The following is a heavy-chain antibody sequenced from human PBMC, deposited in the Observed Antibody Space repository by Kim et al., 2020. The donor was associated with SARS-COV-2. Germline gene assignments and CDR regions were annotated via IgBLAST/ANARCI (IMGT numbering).Heavy chain of an antibody. CDR3: ASGAAAGRSAEDY. Sequence: SVKVSCKASGGTFSSYAISWVRQAPGQGLEWMGGIIPIFGTANYAQKFQGRVTITADKSTSTAYMELSNLRSEDTAVYYCASGAAAGRSAEDYWGQGTRVTVSS. D-gene: IGHD6-13*01. V-gene: IGHV1-69*06. CDR1: GGTFSSYA. CDR2: IIPIFGTA. J-gene: IGHJ4*02.